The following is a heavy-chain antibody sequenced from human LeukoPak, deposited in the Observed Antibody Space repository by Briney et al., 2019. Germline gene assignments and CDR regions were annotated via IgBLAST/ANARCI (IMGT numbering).Heavy chain of an antibody. CDR2: IIPILGIA. D-gene: IGHD1-14*01. J-gene: IGHJ3*01. Sequence: GASVKVSCKASGGTFSSYTISWVRQAPGQGLEWMGRIIPILGIANYAQKFQGRVTITTDKSTCTAYMELSSLRSDDTAVYYCARDGRVERGPDHAYDCWGKGTMATFSS. CDR1: GGTFSSYT. CDR3: ARDGRVERGPDHAYDC. V-gene: IGHV1-69*04.